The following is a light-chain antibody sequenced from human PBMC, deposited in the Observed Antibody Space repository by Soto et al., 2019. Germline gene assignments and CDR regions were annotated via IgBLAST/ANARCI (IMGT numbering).Light chain of an antibody. V-gene: IGLV2-23*01. J-gene: IGLJ1*01. Sequence: QLVLTQPASVSGSPGQSITISCTGTSSDVGSYNLVSWYQQHPGKAPKLMIYEGSKRPSGVSNRFSGSKSGNTASLTISGLQAEDEADYYCCSYAGSHYVFGTGTKLTVL. CDR2: EGS. CDR1: SSDVGSYNL. CDR3: CSYAGSHYV.